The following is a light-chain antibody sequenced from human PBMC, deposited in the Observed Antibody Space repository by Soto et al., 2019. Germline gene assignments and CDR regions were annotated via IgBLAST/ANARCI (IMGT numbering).Light chain of an antibody. Sequence: DIQMTQSPSTLSASVGDRVTITCRASQTISTWLAWYQQKPGKAPKLLIYDASSLESGVPSRFSGSGSGTEFTLTISSLQPDDFATYYCQQYNNYSPYTVGQGTKV. V-gene: IGKV1-5*01. CDR3: QQYNNYSPYT. J-gene: IGKJ2*01. CDR1: QTISTW. CDR2: DAS.